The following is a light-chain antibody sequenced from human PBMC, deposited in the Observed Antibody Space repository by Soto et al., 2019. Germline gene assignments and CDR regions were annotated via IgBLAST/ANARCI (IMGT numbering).Light chain of an antibody. V-gene: IGLV1-47*01. CDR2: RNN. J-gene: IGLJ2*01. CDR3: AAWDDSLSGYVV. CDR1: GSNIGSNY. Sequence: QSVLTQPPSASGTPGQRVTISCSGSGSNIGSNYVYWYQRLPGTAPKLLFYRNNQRPSGVPDRFSGSKSGTSASLAISGLRSEDEADYYCAAWDDSLSGYVVFGGGTQLTVL.